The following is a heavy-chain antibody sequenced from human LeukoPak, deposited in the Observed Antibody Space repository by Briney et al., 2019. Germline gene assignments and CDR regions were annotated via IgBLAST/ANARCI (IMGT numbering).Heavy chain of an antibody. CDR1: GYTFTSYY. D-gene: IGHD3-22*01. CDR2: INPSGGST. V-gene: IGHV1-46*01. CDR3: ARDPPYYYDSSGKYYYYGMDV. J-gene: IGHJ6*02. Sequence: GASVKVSCKASGYTFTSYYMHWVRQAPGQGLEWMGIINPSGGSTSYAQKFQGRVTMTRDTSTSTVYMELSSLRSEDTAVYYCARDPPYYYDSSGKYYYYGMDVWGQGTTVTVSS.